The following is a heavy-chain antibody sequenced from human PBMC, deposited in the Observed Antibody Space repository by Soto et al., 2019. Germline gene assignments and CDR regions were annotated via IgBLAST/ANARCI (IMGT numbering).Heavy chain of an antibody. J-gene: IGHJ4*02. CDR2: ISSSGGST. Sequence: EVQLVESGGGLVKPGGSLRLSCAASGFTFSSYSMNWVRQAPGKGLEWVSSISSSGGSTYYADSVKGRFTISRDNSKNTLYLQMNSLRAEDTAVYYCAKLPYDSSGFDYWGQGTLVTVSS. CDR1: GFTFSSYS. V-gene: IGHV3-23*04. D-gene: IGHD3-22*01. CDR3: AKLPYDSSGFDY.